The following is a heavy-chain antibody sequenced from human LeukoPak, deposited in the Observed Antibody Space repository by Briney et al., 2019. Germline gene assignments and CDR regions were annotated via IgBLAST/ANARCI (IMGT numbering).Heavy chain of an antibody. V-gene: IGHV1-69*04. CDR3: ASLTYYDILTGDY. D-gene: IGHD3-9*01. CDR1: GGTFSSYA. Sequence: SVKVSCKASGGTFSSYAISWVRQAPGQGLEWMGRIIPILGIANYAQKFQGRVTITADKSTSTAYMELSSLRSEDTAVYYCASLTYYDILTGDYWGQGTLVTVSS. J-gene: IGHJ4*02. CDR2: IIPILGIA.